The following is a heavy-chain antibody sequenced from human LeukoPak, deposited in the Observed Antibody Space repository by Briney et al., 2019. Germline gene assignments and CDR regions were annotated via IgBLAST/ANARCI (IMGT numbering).Heavy chain of an antibody. CDR3: ARVIRGTCGSGNKDRQGNYAMDV. CDR1: GFSLTTSGMC. CDR2: IDWDEDK. V-gene: IGHV2-70*11. D-gene: IGHD3-10*01. Sequence: SGPALVNPTQTLTLTCSFSGFSLTTSGMCVSWIRQPPGKALEWLARIDWDEDKYYSTSLKTRLTISKDTSKNQVVLTVTNMHPVDTATYCCARVIRGTCGSGNKDRQGNYAMDVWGQGTTVAVS. J-gene: IGHJ6*02.